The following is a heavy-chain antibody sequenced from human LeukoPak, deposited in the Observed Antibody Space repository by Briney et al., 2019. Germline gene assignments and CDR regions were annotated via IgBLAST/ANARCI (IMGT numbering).Heavy chain of an antibody. CDR1: GGSISSYY. D-gene: IGHD3-3*01. CDR2: IYYSGST. CDR3: ASPKLRNYYYYMDV. J-gene: IGHJ6*03. V-gene: IGHV4-59*12. Sequence: SETLSLTCTVSGGSISSYYWSWIRQPPGKGLEWIGYIYYSGSTNYNPSLKSRVTISVDTSKNQFSLKLSSVTAADTAVYYCASPKLRNYYYYMDVWGKGTTVTISS.